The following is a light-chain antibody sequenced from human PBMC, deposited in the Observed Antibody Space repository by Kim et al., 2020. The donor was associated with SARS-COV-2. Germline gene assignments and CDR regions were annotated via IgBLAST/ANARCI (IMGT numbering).Light chain of an antibody. V-gene: IGLV2-14*03. CDR2: DVT. CDR3: SSYTLTSTWV. CDR1: YSDIGSFAY. J-gene: IGLJ3*02. Sequence: GQSNNISCTGTYSDIGSFAYVSWYQQIPGKAPRLIIHDVTERPSGMSNRFSGSRSGNTASLTISGLQAEDEADYHCSSYTLTSTWVFGGGTQLTVL.